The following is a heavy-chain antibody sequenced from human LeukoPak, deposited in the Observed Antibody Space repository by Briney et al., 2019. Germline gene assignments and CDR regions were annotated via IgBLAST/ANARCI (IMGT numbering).Heavy chain of an antibody. CDR3: TRGVPASSTYYYDY. D-gene: IGHD6-13*01. Sequence: GGSLRLSCAASGFTVSNYYMTWVRQAPGKGLERVSVIYSGDYTYYADSVKGRFTISRDNSKNTLYLQMNGLRVEDTAVYYCTRGVPASSTYYYDYWGQGTLVTVSS. CDR2: IYSGDYT. V-gene: IGHV3-53*01. CDR1: GFTVSNYY. J-gene: IGHJ4*02.